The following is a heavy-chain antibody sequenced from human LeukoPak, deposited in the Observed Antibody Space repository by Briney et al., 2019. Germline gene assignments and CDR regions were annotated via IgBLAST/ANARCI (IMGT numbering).Heavy chain of an antibody. CDR3: ASGEYCSSTSCSPRIDAFDI. CDR2: VNPSGGST. D-gene: IGHD2-2*01. Sequence: EASVKVSCKVSGYTLTELSMHWVRQAPGQGLEWMGMVNPSGGSTSYAQKFQGRVTMTRDTSTTTVYMELSSLRSDDTAVYYCASGEYCSSTSCSPRIDAFDIWGQGTMVTVSS. V-gene: IGHV1-46*01. CDR1: GYTLTELS. J-gene: IGHJ3*02.